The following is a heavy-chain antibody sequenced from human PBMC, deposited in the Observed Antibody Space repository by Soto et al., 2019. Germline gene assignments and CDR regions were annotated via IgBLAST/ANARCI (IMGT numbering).Heavy chain of an antibody. CDR3: ARSGDNYNRLDY. D-gene: IGHD1-1*01. CDR2: ISGSGGST. V-gene: IGHV3-23*01. CDR1: GFTFSSFA. Sequence: LRLSCAASGFTFSSFAMSWVRQAPGKGLDWVSAISGSGGSTYSADSVKGRFTISRDNSKNTLYLQMSSLRAEDTAVYYCARSGDNYNRLDYWGQGTPVTVSS. J-gene: IGHJ4*02.